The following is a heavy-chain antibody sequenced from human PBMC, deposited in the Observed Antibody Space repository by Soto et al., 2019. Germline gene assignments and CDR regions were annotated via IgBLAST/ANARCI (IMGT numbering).Heavy chain of an antibody. Sequence: EVQLLESGGGLVQPGGSLRLSCAASGFTFSSYAMSWVRQAPGKGLEWVSAISGSGGSTYYADSVKGRFTISRDNSKNPLYLQMKSLRAEDTAIYYCAKIPSGAVAGRDACDYWGQGTLVTVSS. D-gene: IGHD6-19*01. J-gene: IGHJ4*02. V-gene: IGHV3-23*01. CDR2: ISGSGGST. CDR1: GFTFSSYA. CDR3: AKIPSGAVAGRDACDY.